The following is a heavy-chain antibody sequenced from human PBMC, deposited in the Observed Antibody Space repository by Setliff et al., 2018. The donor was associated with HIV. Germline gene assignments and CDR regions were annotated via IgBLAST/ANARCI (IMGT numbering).Heavy chain of an antibody. CDR3: VRGSGYYYFDN. Sequence: PGGSLRLSCAASGFTFSSYMAWVRQAPGKGLVWVFGMNTDGSSTRYADSVKGRFTISRDNAKNMLYLQMNSLSADDTAVYYCVRGSGYYYFDNWGQGALVTVSS. CDR1: GFTFSSY. D-gene: IGHD3-22*01. V-gene: IGHV3-74*01. CDR2: MNTDGSST. J-gene: IGHJ4*02.